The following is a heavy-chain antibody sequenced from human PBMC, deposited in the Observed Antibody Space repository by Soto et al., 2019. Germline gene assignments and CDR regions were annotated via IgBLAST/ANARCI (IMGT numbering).Heavy chain of an antibody. V-gene: IGHV6-1*01. CDR2: TYYRSRWYN. J-gene: IGHJ4*02. CDR1: GDSVSSNIAA. CDR3: ARDFKRYSSPPGPLEY. D-gene: IGHD6-13*01. Sequence: QTLSLTCAISGDSVSSNIAAWNWIRQSPSRGLEWLGRTYYRSRWYNEYAVSVKSRITINPDTSKNQFSLQLSSVTVADTAVYYCARDFKRYSSPPGPLEYWGLGTLVTVSS.